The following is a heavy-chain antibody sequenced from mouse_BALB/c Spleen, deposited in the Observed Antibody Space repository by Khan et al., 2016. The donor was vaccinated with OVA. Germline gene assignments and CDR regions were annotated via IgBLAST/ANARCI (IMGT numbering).Heavy chain of an antibody. Sequence: VQLVESGPGLVAPSQSLSITCPVPGFSLTSYRVHWVRKPPGKGLDWLRVIWAGGSTNYNSALMSRLSISKDNSNSQVFLKMNSLQTDDTAMYYCARLEDIWGQGTTLTVSS. D-gene: IGHD1-3*01. CDR1: GFSLTSYR. CDR3: ARLEDI. CDR2: IWAGGST. J-gene: IGHJ2*01. V-gene: IGHV2-9*02.